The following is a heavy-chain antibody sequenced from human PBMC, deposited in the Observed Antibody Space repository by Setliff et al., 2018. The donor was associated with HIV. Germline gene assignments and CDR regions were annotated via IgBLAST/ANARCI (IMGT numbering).Heavy chain of an antibody. CDR2: VYPNGRT. Sequence: SETLSLTCTVSGGSISDYYWTWVRQPAGKGLEWIGRVYPNGRTSSNPSLKSRVTMSIDTSKNQFSLKINSVSAADTAVYYCARGDCGVNCPGYNWFDPWGRGTLVTVS. CDR1: GGSISDYY. V-gene: IGHV4-4*07. CDR3: ARGDCGVNCPGYNWFDP. J-gene: IGHJ5*02. D-gene: IGHD2-21*01.